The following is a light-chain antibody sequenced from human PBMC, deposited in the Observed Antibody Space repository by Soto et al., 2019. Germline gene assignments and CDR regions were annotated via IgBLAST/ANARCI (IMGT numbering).Light chain of an antibody. CDR1: QSLLHSNGYKY. CDR2: LGS. Sequence: DIVMTQSPLSLPVTPGEPASISCRSSQSLLHSNGYKYLDWYLQKPGQSPQLLIYLGSNRATGVLDRFSGSGSGTDFTLKISRVEAEDVGLYYCMQALQTPFTFGPGTKVDIK. CDR3: MQALQTPFT. V-gene: IGKV2-28*01. J-gene: IGKJ3*01.